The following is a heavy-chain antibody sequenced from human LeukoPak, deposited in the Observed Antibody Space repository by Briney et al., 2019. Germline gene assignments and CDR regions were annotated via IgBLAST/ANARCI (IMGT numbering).Heavy chain of an antibody. CDR1: AYTFTGYY. D-gene: IGHD5-24*01. CDR2: INPNSDGT. V-gene: IGHV1-2*02. CDR3: ARGAEMATIRRFVEGGNY. Sequence: ASVKVCCKASAYTFTGYYMHWGRQPPGQGLEWMGWINPNSDGTNYAQKDQGRVTMTRDTSISTAYMELSRLRSDDTAVYYCARGAEMATIRRFVEGGNYWGQGTLVTVSS. J-gene: IGHJ4*02.